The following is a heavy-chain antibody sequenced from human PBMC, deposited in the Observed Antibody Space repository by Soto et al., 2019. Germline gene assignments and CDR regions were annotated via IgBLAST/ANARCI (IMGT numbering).Heavy chain of an antibody. Sequence: GGSLRLSCAASGFTFSSYVMDWVRQAPGKGLEWVSAISYGGGTTYYADSVKGRFTISRDNSKNTLYLQMNSLRAEDTAVYYCAKNPGYYYDSTGYHFDYWGQGTLVTVSS. CDR1: GFTFSSYV. D-gene: IGHD3-22*01. J-gene: IGHJ4*02. CDR3: AKNPGYYYDSTGYHFDY. CDR2: ISYGGGTT. V-gene: IGHV3-23*01.